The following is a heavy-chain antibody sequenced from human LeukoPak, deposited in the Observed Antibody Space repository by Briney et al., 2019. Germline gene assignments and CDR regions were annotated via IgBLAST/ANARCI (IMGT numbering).Heavy chain of an antibody. D-gene: IGHD1-1*01. Sequence: PGGSLRLSCVGSGFTLRSYAMSWVRQVPGKGLEWVSAISGDDGSTYYADSVKGRFTISRDNSKNTLYLQVNSLRAEDTAVYYCAKDTTGSYQRAFDYWGQGTLVTVSS. V-gene: IGHV3-23*01. CDR1: GFTLRSYA. CDR3: AKDTTGSYQRAFDY. CDR2: ISGDDGST. J-gene: IGHJ4*02.